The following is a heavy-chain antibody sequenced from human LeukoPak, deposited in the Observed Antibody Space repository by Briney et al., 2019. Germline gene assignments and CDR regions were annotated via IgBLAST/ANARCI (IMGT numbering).Heavy chain of an antibody. V-gene: IGHV3-74*01. Sequence: GSLRLSCAASGFTFSKYWMLWVRQAPGKGLESVTRINTDGTVTTYADSVKGRFTVSRDNADNTMSLQMNSVRDEDTAVYYCATKQWLAPPPDSWGQGTPVTVSS. D-gene: IGHD6-19*01. CDR3: ATKQWLAPPPDS. J-gene: IGHJ4*02. CDR2: INTDGTVT. CDR1: GFTFSKYW.